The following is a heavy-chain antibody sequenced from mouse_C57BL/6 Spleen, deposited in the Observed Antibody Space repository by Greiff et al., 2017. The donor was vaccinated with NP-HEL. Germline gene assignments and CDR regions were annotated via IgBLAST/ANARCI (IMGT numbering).Heavy chain of an antibody. D-gene: IGHD2-3*01. CDR3: GRDDGYSYAMDY. CDR2: IYPVSGET. V-gene: IGHV1-11*01. J-gene: IGHJ4*01. CDR1: GYTFTDHI. Sequence: QVHVKQSGAELASPGASVTLSCKASGYTFTDHIMNWVEKRPGQGLEWIGRIYPVSGETNYTQKFMGKATFSVDRSSSTVYMVLNSLTSEDPAVYDCGRDDGYSYAMDYWGQGTSVTVSS.